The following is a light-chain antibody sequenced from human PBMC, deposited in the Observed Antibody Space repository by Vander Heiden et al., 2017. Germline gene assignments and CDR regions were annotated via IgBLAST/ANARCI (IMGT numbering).Light chain of an antibody. J-gene: IGKJ2*01. CDR3: QQLYSYPHT. CDR2: AAS. Sequence: DIQLTQSPSFLSASVGDRVTITCRASQGISSYLAWYQQKPGKAPKLLIYAASTLQSGVPSRFSGSGSGTEFTLTISSLQPEDFATYYCQQLYSYPHTFGPGSKLEIK. V-gene: IGKV1-9*01. CDR1: QGISSY.